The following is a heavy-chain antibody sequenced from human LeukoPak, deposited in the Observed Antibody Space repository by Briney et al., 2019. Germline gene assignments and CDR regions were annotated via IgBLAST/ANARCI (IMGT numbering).Heavy chain of an antibody. D-gene: IGHD4-23*01. Sequence: PGGSLRLSCAASGFTLSSYAMSWVRQAPGKGLEWVSGLSGSGGNTIYADSVKGRFTISRDNSKNTMFLQMNSLRAEDTAVYYCAKGRYGGNSDYFDYWGQGTLVTVSS. CDR1: GFTLSSYA. CDR2: LSGSGGNT. J-gene: IGHJ4*02. CDR3: AKGRYGGNSDYFDY. V-gene: IGHV3-23*01.